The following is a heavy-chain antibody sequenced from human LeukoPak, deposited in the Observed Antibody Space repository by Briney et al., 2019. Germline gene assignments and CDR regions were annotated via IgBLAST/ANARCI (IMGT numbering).Heavy chain of an antibody. J-gene: IGHJ4*02. CDR3: ARVRYQLPLRYYFDY. CDR1: GFTFSSYW. V-gene: IGHV3-7*01. CDR2: IKQDGSEK. Sequence: QAGGSLRLPCAASGFTFSSYWMSWVRQAPGKGLEWVANIKQDGSEKYYVDSVKGRFTISRDNAKNSLYLQMNSLRAEDTAVYYCARVRYQLPLRYYFDYWGQGTLVTVSS. D-gene: IGHD2-2*01.